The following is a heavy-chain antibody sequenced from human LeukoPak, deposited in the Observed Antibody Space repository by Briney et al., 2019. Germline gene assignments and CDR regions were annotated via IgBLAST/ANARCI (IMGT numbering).Heavy chain of an antibody. J-gene: IGHJ4*02. Sequence: GGSLRLSCATSGFTFSSYEMNWVRQAPGKGLEGISYITTSGTSTYYADSVKGRFTISRDNAKNSLYLQMNSLRAEDTAVYYCARIHNLGILAHFDYWGQGTLVTVSS. V-gene: IGHV3-48*03. CDR1: GFTFSSYE. CDR3: ARIHNLGILAHFDY. CDR2: ITTSGTST. D-gene: IGHD1-1*01.